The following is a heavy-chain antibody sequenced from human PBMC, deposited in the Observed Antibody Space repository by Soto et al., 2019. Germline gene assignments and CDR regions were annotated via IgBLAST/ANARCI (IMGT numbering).Heavy chain of an antibody. CDR2: TYYRSKWYN. CDR3: ARLSSSWYLGTKNNPQNAFDI. J-gene: IGHJ3*02. D-gene: IGHD6-13*01. Sequence: SQTLSLTCAISGDSVSSISAAWNWIRQPPSRGLEWLGRTYYRSKWYNDYAVSVKSRITINPDTSKNQFSLQLNSVTPEDTAVYYCARLSSSWYLGTKNNPQNAFDIWGQGTMVTVSS. CDR1: GDSVSSISAA. V-gene: IGHV6-1*01.